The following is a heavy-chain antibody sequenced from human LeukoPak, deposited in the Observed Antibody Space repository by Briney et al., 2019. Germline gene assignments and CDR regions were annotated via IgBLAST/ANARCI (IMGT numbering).Heavy chain of an antibody. D-gene: IGHD5-12*01. J-gene: IGHJ4*02. CDR2: LYYSGST. CDR3: ARLESNGGKMVATIDY. CDR1: GGSISRSTYY. Sequence: SETLSLTCTVSGGSISRSTYYWGWIRQPPGKGLEWIGSLYYSGSTYYKPSLKSRVTISVDTSKNQFSLKLSSVTAADTAVYYCARLESNGGKMVATIDYWGQGILVTVSS. V-gene: IGHV4-39*01.